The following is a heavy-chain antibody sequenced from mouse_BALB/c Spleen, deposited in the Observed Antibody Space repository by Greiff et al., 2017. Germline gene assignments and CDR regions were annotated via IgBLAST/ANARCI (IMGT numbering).Heavy chain of an antibody. V-gene: IGHV1-5*01. CDR2: SYPGNSDT. J-gene: IGHJ2*01. D-gene: IGHD1-1*01. CDR3: KINTVVHYYFDD. Sequence: VQLKESGPVLARPGASVKMSCKASGYSFTSYWMHWVKQRPGQGLEWIGASYPGNSDTSYNQKFKGKAKLTAVTSASTAYMELSSLTNEDSAVYYCKINTVVHYYFDDWGQGTTLTVSS. CDR1: GYSFTSYW.